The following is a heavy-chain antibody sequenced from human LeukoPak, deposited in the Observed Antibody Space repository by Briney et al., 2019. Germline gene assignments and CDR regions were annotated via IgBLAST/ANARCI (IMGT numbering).Heavy chain of an antibody. D-gene: IGHD4-23*01. Sequence: SETLSLTCAVYGGSFSDYYWSWIRQPPGKGLEWIGEINHSGSTNYNPSLKSRVTISVDTSKNQFSLKLSSVTAADTAVYYCARVGGNFGYYYYYYMDVWGKGTTVTVSS. CDR1: GGSFSDYY. V-gene: IGHV4-34*01. CDR3: ARVGGNFGYYYYYYMDV. J-gene: IGHJ6*03. CDR2: INHSGST.